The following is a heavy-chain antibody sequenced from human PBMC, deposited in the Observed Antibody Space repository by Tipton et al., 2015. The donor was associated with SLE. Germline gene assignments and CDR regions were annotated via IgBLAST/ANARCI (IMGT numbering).Heavy chain of an antibody. CDR3: ARDQTTTRRWYFDL. Sequence: GSLRLSCAASGFTFSSYWMSWVRQAPGKGLEWVANIKQDGSEKYYVDSVKGRFTISRDNAKNSLYLQMNSLRAEDTAVYYCARDQTTTRRWYFDLWGRGTLVTVSS. CDR2: IKQDGSEK. V-gene: IGHV3-7*01. CDR1: GFTFSSYW. D-gene: IGHD4-17*01. J-gene: IGHJ2*01.